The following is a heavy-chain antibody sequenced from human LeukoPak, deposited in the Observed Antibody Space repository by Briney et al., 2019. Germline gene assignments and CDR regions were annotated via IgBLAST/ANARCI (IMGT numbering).Heavy chain of an antibody. Sequence: GESLKISCKGSGYSFTSYWIGWVRQMPGKGLEWMGIIYPGDSDTRYSPSFQGQVTISADKSISTAYLQWSSLKASDTAMYYCAGLRADIVVVPAARGLVYWGQGTLVTVSS. CDR1: GYSFTSYW. D-gene: IGHD2-2*01. CDR3: AGLRADIVVVPAARGLVY. CDR2: IYPGDSDT. J-gene: IGHJ4*02. V-gene: IGHV5-51*01.